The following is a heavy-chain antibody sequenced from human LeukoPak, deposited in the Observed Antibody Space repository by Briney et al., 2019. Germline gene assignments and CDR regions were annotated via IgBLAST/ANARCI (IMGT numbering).Heavy chain of an antibody. CDR1: GFTFSGYC. CDR2: ISGGGGDT. D-gene: IGHD2-15*01. CDR3: AKGVVAATNAAYYGMDV. J-gene: IGHJ6*02. Sequence: GGSLRLSCAASGFTFSGYCMMWVRQTPGKGLEWVSSISGGGGDTYYADSVKGRFTISRDNSKNTLYLQMNSLRPEDTAVYYCAKGVVAATNAAYYGMDVWGQGTTVTVSS. V-gene: IGHV3-23*01.